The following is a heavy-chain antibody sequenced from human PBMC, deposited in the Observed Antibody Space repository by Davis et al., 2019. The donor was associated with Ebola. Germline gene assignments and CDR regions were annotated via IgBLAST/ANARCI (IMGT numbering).Heavy chain of an antibody. Sequence: HTGGSLSLSSAASGFTFRSYWMHWVRQAPGKGLAWVSRINSDGSSTSYADSVKGRFTISRDNSKKTMYLQMNSLRGEDTAVYYCARSGLSFGVVKYHYGMDAWGKGTTVTVSS. CDR1: GFTFRSYW. V-gene: IGHV3-74*01. J-gene: IGHJ6*04. D-gene: IGHD3-3*01. CDR2: INSDGSST. CDR3: ARSGLSFGVVKYHYGMDA.